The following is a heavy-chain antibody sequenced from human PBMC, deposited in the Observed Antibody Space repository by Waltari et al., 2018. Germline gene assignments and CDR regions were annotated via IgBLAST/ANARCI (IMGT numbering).Heavy chain of an antibody. J-gene: IGHJ5*02. CDR2: IKQDATDK. Sequence: EVQLVESGGGLVQPGESLRLSCEASGFTFNRYHMTWIRQPAGKGLVWGASIKQDATDKYYVDSVKGRFIISRDNAKNSLSLQMNSLRAEDTAVYYCGRALDFLGNWFDPWGQGTQVTVSS. CDR1: GFTFNRYH. V-gene: IGHV3-7*01. D-gene: IGHD3-16*01. CDR3: GRALDFLGNWFDP.